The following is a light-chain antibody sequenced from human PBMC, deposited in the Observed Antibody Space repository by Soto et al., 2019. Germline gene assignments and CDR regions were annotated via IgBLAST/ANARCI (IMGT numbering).Light chain of an antibody. J-gene: IGKJ1*01. V-gene: IGKV3-15*01. CDR3: HQYNNWPPWT. Sequence: EVVLTQSPTTLSVSPGERATLSCRASQSLRNNLAWYQQKPGQPPRLLIYGVSTRATGIPARFSGSGSGTEFILTISSLQSEDFAFYYCHQYNNWPPWTFGQGTKVEIK. CDR1: QSLRNN. CDR2: GVS.